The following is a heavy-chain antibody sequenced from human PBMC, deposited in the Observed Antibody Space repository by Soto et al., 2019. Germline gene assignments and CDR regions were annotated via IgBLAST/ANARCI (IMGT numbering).Heavy chain of an antibody. J-gene: IGHJ4*02. Sequence: ASVKVSCKASGYTFTSYDINWVRQATGQGLEWMGWMNPNSGNTGYAQKIQGRVTMTRNTSISTAYMELSSLRSEDTAVYYCARGSPQGLYYDFWSGYLYYFDYWGQGTLVTVSS. CDR1: GYTFTSYD. CDR3: ARGSPQGLYYDFWSGYLYYFDY. V-gene: IGHV1-8*01. CDR2: MNPNSGNT. D-gene: IGHD3-3*01.